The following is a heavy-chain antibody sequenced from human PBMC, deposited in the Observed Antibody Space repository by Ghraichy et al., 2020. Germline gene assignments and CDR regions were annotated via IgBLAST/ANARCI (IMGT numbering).Heavy chain of an antibody. CDR1: GGSISSSSYH. CDR2: IYYSGST. CDR3: AKVSYYYDTSGYRGWFDP. V-gene: IGHV4-39*01. J-gene: IGHJ5*02. D-gene: IGHD3-22*01. Sequence: SETLSLTCTVSGGSISSSSYHWGWIRQPPGKGLEWIVTIYYSGSTYYNPSLRSRVTISVDTSKNQFSLKLSSVTAADTAVYYCAKVSYYYDTSGYRGWFDPWGQVTLVT.